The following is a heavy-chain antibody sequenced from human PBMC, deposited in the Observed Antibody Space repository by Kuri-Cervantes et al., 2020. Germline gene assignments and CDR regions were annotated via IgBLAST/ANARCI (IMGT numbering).Heavy chain of an antibody. CDR2: INPNSGGT. CDR3: ARDRTENYDILTGYYPRWFDP. D-gene: IGHD3-9*01. CDR1: GYTFTGYY. J-gene: IGHJ5*02. Sequence: ASVKVSCKASGYTFTGYYMHWVRQAPGQGLEWMGWINPNSGGTNYAQKFQGRVTITADESTSTAYMELSSLRSEDTAVYYCARDRTENYDILTGYYPRWFDPWGQGTLVTVSS. V-gene: IGHV1-2*02.